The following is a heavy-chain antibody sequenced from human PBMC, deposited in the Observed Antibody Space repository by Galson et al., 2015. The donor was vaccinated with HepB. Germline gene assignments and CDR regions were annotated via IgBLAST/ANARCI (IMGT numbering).Heavy chain of an antibody. Sequence: LRLSCAASGVTLSNYGMPWVRQAPGKGLEWVAVVSYDGGPKYYADSVKGRFTISKDKSRNTVYLQMDTLRPEDTAVYFCAREGDTYRSGRYGSWGQGTLVIVSS. J-gene: IGHJ4*02. CDR3: AREGDTYRSGRYGS. V-gene: IGHV3-30*03. CDR2: VSYDGGPK. D-gene: IGHD6-13*01. CDR1: GVTLSNYG.